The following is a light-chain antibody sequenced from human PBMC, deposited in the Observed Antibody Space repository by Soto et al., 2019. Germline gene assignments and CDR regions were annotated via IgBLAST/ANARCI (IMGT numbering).Light chain of an antibody. CDR1: SXDLGDYNY. CDR2: DVS. Sequence: QSVLTQPASVSGXPXQSXTISCTXASXDLGDYNYVSWYQQHPGKAPKLMIYDVSSRPSGVSDRFSGSKSGNTASLTISGLQAEDEADYYCTSYTTTGTYVFATGTKLTVL. V-gene: IGLV2-14*03. CDR3: TSYTTTGTYV. J-gene: IGLJ1*01.